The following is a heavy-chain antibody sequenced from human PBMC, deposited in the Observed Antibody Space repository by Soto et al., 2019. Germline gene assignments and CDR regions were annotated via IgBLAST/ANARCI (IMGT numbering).Heavy chain of an antibody. V-gene: IGHV4-4*07. CDR3: ARSSHKESWFDP. Sequence: SETLSLTCSVSGGSLNNFYWNWIRQTAGKGLEWIGRIHASGNTNYNSSLKSRATLSVDTSKNQFSLKVRSVTAADTAVYYCARSSHKESWFDPWGQGTLVTVSS. CDR1: GGSLNNFY. CDR2: IHASGNT. J-gene: IGHJ5*02. D-gene: IGHD6-19*01.